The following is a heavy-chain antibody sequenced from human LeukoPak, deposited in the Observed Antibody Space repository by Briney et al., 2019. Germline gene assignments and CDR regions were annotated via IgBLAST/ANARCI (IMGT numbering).Heavy chain of an antibody. V-gene: IGHV1-69*06. CDR1: GGTFSSYA. CDR3: ARDLSVVAATPFDY. D-gene: IGHD2-15*01. J-gene: IGHJ4*02. CDR2: IIPIFGTA. Sequence: SVKVSCKASGGTFSSYAISWVRQAPGQGLEWMGGIIPIFGTANYAQKFQGRVTITADKSTSTAYMELRSLRSDDTAVYYCARDLSVVAATPFDYWGQGTLVTVSS.